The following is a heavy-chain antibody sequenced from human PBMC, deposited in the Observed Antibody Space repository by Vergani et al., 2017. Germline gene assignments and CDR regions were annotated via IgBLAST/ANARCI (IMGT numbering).Heavy chain of an antibody. CDR1: GYTLTELS. J-gene: IGHJ3*02. CDR2: FDAEDGET. V-gene: IGHV1-24*01. CDR3: ATDYDSSGVGAQTDAFDI. Sequence: QVQLVQSGAEVKKPGASVKVSCKVSGYTLTELSMHWVRQAPGKGLEWMGGFDAEDGETIYEQKFQGRVTMTEDTSTHTAYMELSSLRSEDTAVYYCATDYDSSGVGAQTDAFDIWGQGTMVTVSS. D-gene: IGHD3-22*01.